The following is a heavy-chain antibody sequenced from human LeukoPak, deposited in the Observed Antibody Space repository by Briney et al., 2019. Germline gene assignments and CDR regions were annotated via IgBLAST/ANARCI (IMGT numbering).Heavy chain of an antibody. Sequence: SETLSLTCAVSGGSISSCYWSWIRQPPGKGLEWIGKIYYSGSTNYNPSLKSRVTISVDTSKNHFSLKLSSVTTADTAVYYCARGRFGIVAATTALGIWGQGTMVTVSS. D-gene: IGHD1-26*01. CDR1: GGSISSCY. CDR3: ARGRFGIVAATTALGI. V-gene: IGHV4-59*08. CDR2: IYYSGST. J-gene: IGHJ3*02.